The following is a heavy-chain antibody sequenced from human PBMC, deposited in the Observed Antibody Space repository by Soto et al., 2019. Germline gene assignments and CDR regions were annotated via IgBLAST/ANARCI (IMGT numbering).Heavy chain of an antibody. Sequence: SETLSLTCAVSGYSISSGYYWGWIRQPPGKGLEWIGSIYHSGSTYYNPSLKSRVTISVDTSKNQFSLKLSSVTAADTAVYYCAREGRIAVARPIDYWGQGTLVTVS. J-gene: IGHJ4*02. D-gene: IGHD6-19*01. V-gene: IGHV4-38-2*02. CDR2: IYHSGST. CDR1: GYSISSGYY. CDR3: AREGRIAVARPIDY.